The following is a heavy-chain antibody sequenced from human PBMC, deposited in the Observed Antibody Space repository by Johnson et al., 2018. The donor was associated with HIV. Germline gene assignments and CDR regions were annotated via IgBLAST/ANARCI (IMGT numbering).Heavy chain of an antibody. CDR2: IDWNGGSS. J-gene: IGHJ3*02. V-gene: IGHV3-20*04. Sequence: VQLVESGGGLVQPGRSLRLSCAASGFTFDDYGMTWVRQAPGKGLEWVSGIDWNGGSSGYAESVKGRFTISRDNAKNSLYLQMNSLRAEDTALYYCAKALGIVVVLDAFDIWGQGTMVTVSS. CDR3: AKALGIVVVLDAFDI. D-gene: IGHD3-22*01. CDR1: GFTFDDYG.